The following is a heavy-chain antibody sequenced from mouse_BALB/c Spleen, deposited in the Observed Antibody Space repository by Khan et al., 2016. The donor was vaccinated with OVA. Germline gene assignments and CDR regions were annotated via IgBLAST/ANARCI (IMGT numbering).Heavy chain of an antibody. J-gene: IGHJ2*01. Sequence: IQLVQSGPELVKPGASVKISCKASGYSFTGYFMNWVMQSHGKSLEWIGRINPHIGETLYNQKFKGKATLTVDESSRTVHMEFRSLASEDSSVYYCARKNGSDFDYWGQGTTLTVSS. CDR3: ARKNGSDFDY. V-gene: IGHV1-20*02. D-gene: IGHD1-1*01. CDR2: INPHIGET. CDR1: GYSFTGYF.